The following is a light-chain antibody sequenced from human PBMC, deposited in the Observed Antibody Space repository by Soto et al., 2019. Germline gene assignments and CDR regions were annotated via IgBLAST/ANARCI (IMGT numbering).Light chain of an antibody. J-gene: IGLJ2*01. V-gene: IGLV3-21*04. Sequence: SYELTQPPSVSVAPGKTARITCGGNNIGSKSVHWYQQKPGQAPVLVIYYDNDRPSGIPERFSGSNSGNTATLTISRVEAGDEADYYCPVWDSSSDLHVVFGGGTKLTVL. CDR3: PVWDSSSDLHVV. CDR2: YDN. CDR1: NIGSKS.